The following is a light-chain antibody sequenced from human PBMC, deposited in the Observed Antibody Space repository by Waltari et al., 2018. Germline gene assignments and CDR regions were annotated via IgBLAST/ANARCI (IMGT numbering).Light chain of an antibody. CDR3: QQRHAWPIT. CDR1: QNIHSF. Sequence: EIVLTQSPGSLSLSPGESVPLSCMASQNIHSFLAWFQQKPGQAPRLLIFAASTRATGVPPRFSGSGSGTDFTLTISSLAPEDFATYYCQQRHAWPITFGGGTKLEIK. J-gene: IGKJ4*01. V-gene: IGKV3-11*01. CDR2: AAS.